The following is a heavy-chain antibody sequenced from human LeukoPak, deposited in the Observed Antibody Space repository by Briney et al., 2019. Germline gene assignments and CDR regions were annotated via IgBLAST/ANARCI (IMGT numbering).Heavy chain of an antibody. V-gene: IGHV4-4*09. Sequence: SETLSLTCTVSGASNNSYYWSWIRQPPGKGLEWIGYTHPSGNTNYSPSLKSRVTISMDTSTNQFSLKLKSVTAADTAVYFCARKAPKKGWFDPWGQGTLVTVSS. CDR3: ARKAPKKGWFDP. CDR1: GASNNSYY. J-gene: IGHJ5*02. CDR2: THPSGNT.